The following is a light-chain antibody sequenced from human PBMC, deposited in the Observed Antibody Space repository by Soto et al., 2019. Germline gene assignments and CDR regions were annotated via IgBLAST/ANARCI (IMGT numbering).Light chain of an antibody. CDR3: SSYTRSSPV. J-gene: IGLJ1*01. CDR1: SSDVDYYKF. CDR2: DVN. Sequence: QSVLSQPASVSGSPGQSITISCIGTSSDVDYYKFVSWYQHHPGKAPKLLIYDVNDRPSGVSNRFSAPKSGNTASLTISGLQTDDEAVYYCSSYTRSSPVFGTGTKVTVL. V-gene: IGLV2-14*01.